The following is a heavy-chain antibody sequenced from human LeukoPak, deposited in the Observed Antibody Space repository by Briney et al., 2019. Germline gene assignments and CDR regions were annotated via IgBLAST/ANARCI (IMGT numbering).Heavy chain of an antibody. CDR1: GFTFSSYS. D-gene: IGHD5-18*01. Sequence: GGSLRLSCAASGFTFSSYSMNWVRQAPGKGLEWVSSISSSSSYIYYADSVKGRFTISRDNAKNSLYLQMNSLRAGDTAVYYCARWGTAMVTSGYWGQGTLVTVSS. CDR3: ARWGTAMVTSGY. J-gene: IGHJ4*02. V-gene: IGHV3-21*01. CDR2: ISSSSSYI.